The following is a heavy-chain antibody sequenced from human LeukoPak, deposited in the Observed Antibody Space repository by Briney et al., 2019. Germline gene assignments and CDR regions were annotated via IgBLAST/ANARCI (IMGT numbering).Heavy chain of an antibody. Sequence: SETLSLTCTVSGGSFSSSSHFWGWLRQPPGRGLEWIGSIRDSGNTYYSPSLKSRVTISVDTSKNQFSLKLSSVTAADTAVYYCARHVYGEYGPGDYWGQGILVTVSS. CDR2: IRDSGNT. J-gene: IGHJ4*02. D-gene: IGHD4-17*01. CDR3: ARHVYGEYGPGDY. V-gene: IGHV4-39*01. CDR1: GGSFSSSSHF.